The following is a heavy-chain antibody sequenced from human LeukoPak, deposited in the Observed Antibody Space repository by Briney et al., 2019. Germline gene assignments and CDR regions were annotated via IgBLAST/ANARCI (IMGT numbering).Heavy chain of an antibody. J-gene: IGHJ4*02. V-gene: IGHV3-30*04. CDR3: ARATYYDYWSGYYGAFDY. D-gene: IGHD3-3*01. CDR1: GFTFSDYA. Sequence: GGSLRLSCAASGFTFSDYAMHWVRQAPGKGLEWVALISYDGSNKYYADSVKGRFTISRDNFKNTLYLQINSVRAEDTAVYYCARATYYDYWSGYYGAFDYWGQGTLVTASS. CDR2: ISYDGSNK.